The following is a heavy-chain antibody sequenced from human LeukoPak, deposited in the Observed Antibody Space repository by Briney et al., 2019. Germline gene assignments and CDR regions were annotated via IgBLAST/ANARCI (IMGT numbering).Heavy chain of an antibody. D-gene: IGHD3-22*01. V-gene: IGHV4-59*08. CDR3: ARLPLGSSGYHDAFDI. J-gene: IGHJ3*02. CDR1: RGSISSYY. CDR2: IYHSGIT. Sequence: SETLSLTCTVSRGSISSYYWSWIRQPPGKGLEWIGYIYHSGITNYNPSLKSRVTISVDTSKNQFSLNLSSVTAADTAMYYCARLPLGSSGYHDAFDIWGQGTMVTVSS.